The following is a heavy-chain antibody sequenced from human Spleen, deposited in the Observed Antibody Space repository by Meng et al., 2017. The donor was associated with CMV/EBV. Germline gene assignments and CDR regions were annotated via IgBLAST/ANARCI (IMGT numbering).Heavy chain of an antibody. D-gene: IGHD3-3*01. J-gene: IGHJ4*02. Sequence: YSGCAMHWARQDSGEGLEWIGRIRSKANSYATAYGASVKGRFTISRDDSENTAYLQMKSLKTEDTAVYYCTRAYDFWSGDYTGGVDYWGQGILVTVSS. V-gene: IGHV3-73*01. CDR3: TRAYDFWSGDYTGGVDY. CDR1: YSGCA. CDR2: IRSKANSYAT.